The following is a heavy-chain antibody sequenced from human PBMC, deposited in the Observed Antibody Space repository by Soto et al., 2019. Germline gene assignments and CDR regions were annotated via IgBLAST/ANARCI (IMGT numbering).Heavy chain of an antibody. D-gene: IGHD2-2*01. J-gene: IGHJ6*03. CDR1: GFTFSSYS. CDR2: ISSSSSYI. Sequence: GGSLRLSCAAPGFTFSSYSMNWVRQAPGKGLKWVSSISSSSSYIYYADSVKGRFTISRDNAKNSLYLQMNSLRAEDTAVYYCARDTSSSYYYMDVWGKGTTVTVS. V-gene: IGHV3-21*01. CDR3: ARDTSSSYYYMDV.